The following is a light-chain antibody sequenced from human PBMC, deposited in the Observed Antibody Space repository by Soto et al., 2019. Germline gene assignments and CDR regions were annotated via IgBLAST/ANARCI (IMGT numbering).Light chain of an antibody. V-gene: IGKV1-39*01. Sequence: DVQMTQSPSSLSASVGDRITITCWASQNISTYLNWYQQKPGRGPNLLIYAASSLQSGVPSRFSGSGSGTDFTITIHSLQPEDFATYFCQQSYSSPTTFGQGTKLEIK. CDR3: QQSYSSPTT. J-gene: IGKJ2*01. CDR2: AAS. CDR1: QNISTY.